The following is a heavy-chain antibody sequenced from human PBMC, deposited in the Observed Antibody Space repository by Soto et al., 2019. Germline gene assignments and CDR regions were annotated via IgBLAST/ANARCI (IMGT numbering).Heavy chain of an antibody. CDR2: VSSSGTTM. J-gene: IGHJ4*02. D-gene: IGHD6-6*01. CDR3: ARMGPRAARPSY. V-gene: IGHV3-11*01. Sequence: QVQLAESGGGLVEPGGYLRISCAASGFTFSDYDMSWIRQSPGKGLEWVSFVSSSGTTMYFADSVKGRFTISRDNAKNSLYLQMNSRRAEDTAVYYCARMGPRAARPSYWGQGTLVTVSS. CDR1: GFTFSDYD.